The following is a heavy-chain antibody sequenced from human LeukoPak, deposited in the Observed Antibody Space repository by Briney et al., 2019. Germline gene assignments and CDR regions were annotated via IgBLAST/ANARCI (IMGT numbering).Heavy chain of an antibody. CDR1: GFTFSSFG. J-gene: IGHJ5*02. V-gene: IGHV3-30*02. Sequence: PGRSLRLSCAASGFTFSSFGMHWVRQAPGKGLEWVAFIRYDGSNKYYADSVKGRFTISRDNSKNTLYLQMNSLRAEDTAVYYCAKGRYFDDSWFDPWGQGTLVTVSS. D-gene: IGHD3-9*01. CDR3: AKGRYFDDSWFDP. CDR2: IRYDGSNK.